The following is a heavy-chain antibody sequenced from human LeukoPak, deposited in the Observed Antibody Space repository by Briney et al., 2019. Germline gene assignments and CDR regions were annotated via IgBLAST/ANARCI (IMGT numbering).Heavy chain of an antibody. V-gene: IGHV3-33*06. J-gene: IGHJ3*02. D-gene: IGHD6-19*01. CDR2: IWYDGSNK. CDR1: GFTFSSYG. CDR3: AKTQQWLATNDAFDI. Sequence: GGSLRLSCAASGFTFSSYGMHWVRQAPGKGLEWVAVIWYDGSNKYYADSVKGRFTISRDNSKNTLYLQMNSLRAEDTAVYYCAKTQQWLATNDAFDIWGQGTMVTVSS.